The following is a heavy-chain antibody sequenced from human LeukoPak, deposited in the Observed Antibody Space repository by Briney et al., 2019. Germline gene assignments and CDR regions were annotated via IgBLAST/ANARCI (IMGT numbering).Heavy chain of an antibody. CDR2: IKEDGSEK. V-gene: IGHV3-7*01. J-gene: IGHJ6*03. D-gene: IGHD3-3*01. Sequence: PGGSLRLSCAASGFTFNTYWMTWVRQAPGKGLEWVANIKEDGSEKYYADSVKGRFTISRDNSKNTLYLQMNSLRAEDTAVYYCARVGYDFWSGYYTYYYYMDVWGKGTTVTVSS. CDR3: ARVGYDFWSGYYTYYYYMDV. CDR1: GFTFNTYW.